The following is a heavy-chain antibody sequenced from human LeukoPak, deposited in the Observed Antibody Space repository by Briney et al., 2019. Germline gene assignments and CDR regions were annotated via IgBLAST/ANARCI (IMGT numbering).Heavy chain of an antibody. Sequence: GGSLRLSCAASGFTFSSYGMHWVRQAPGKGLEWVAVISYDGSNKYHADSVKGRFTISRDNSKNTLYLQMNSLRAEDTAVYYCAVSIAVAGPPSYWGQGTLVTVSS. V-gene: IGHV3-30*03. J-gene: IGHJ4*02. CDR2: ISYDGSNK. D-gene: IGHD6-19*01. CDR1: GFTFSSYG. CDR3: AVSIAVAGPPSY.